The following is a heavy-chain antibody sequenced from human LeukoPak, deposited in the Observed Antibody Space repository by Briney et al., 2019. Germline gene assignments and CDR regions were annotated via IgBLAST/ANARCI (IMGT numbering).Heavy chain of an antibody. Sequence: PGGSLRLSCAASGFTFYDYVMTWVRQAPGKGLEWVSTISGSGLSTYYADSVKGRFTISRDNSKNTLYLQMNSLRAEDTAVYYCARGGMATTMFDYWGQGTLVTVSS. D-gene: IGHD5-24*01. CDR1: GFTFYDYV. J-gene: IGHJ4*02. CDR2: ISGSGLST. V-gene: IGHV3-23*01. CDR3: ARGGMATTMFDY.